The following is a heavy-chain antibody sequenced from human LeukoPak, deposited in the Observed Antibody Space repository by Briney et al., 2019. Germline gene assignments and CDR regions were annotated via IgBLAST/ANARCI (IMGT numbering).Heavy chain of an antibody. CDR2: INGSGGST. CDR1: GFTFSSYA. D-gene: IGHD5-24*01. CDR3: AKDPGVGWLNELDAFDI. J-gene: IGHJ3*02. Sequence: PGGSLRLSCAASGFTFSSYAMSWVRQAAGKGLEWVSAINGSGGSTYYADSVKGRFTISRDNAKNSLYLQMNSLRAEDTAVYYCAKDPGVGWLNELDAFDIWGQGTMVTVSS. V-gene: IGHV3-23*01.